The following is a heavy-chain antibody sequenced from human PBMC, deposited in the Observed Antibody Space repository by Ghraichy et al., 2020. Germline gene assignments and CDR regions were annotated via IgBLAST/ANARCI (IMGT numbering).Heavy chain of an antibody. Sequence: SQTLSLTCAVYGGSFSGYYWSWICQPPGKGLEWIGEINHSGSTNYNPALKSRVTISVNTSKNQFSLQLSFVTAADTAVYYCVRGPLHMVVYYRARNFDYWGQGTLVTVSS. CDR3: VRGPLHMVVYYRARNFDY. J-gene: IGHJ4*02. CDR2: INHSGST. D-gene: IGHD2-8*02. CDR1: GGSFSGYY. V-gene: IGHV4-34*01.